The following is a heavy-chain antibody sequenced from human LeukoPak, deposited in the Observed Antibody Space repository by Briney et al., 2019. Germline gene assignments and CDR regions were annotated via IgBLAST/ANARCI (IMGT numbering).Heavy chain of an antibody. J-gene: IGHJ4*02. CDR1: GWSFRGYY. V-gene: IGHV4-34*01. CDR3: ARAYYYDSSGYYLGLDY. CDR2: INHSGST. Sequence: SETLSLTCAVYGWSFRGYYWSWIRQPPGKGLEWIGEINHSGSTNYNPSLKSRVTISVDTSKNQFSLKLSSVTAADTAVYYCARAYYYDSSGYYLGLDYWGQGTLVTVSS. D-gene: IGHD3-22*01.